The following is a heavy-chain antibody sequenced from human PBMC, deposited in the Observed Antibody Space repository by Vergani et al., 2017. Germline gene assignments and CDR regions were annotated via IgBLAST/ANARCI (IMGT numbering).Heavy chain of an antibody. CDR3: ARGGDSSGYYYYYYYYGMDV. CDR1: GGSISSGSYY. J-gene: IGHJ6*02. V-gene: IGHV4-61*02. Sequence: QVQLQESGPGLVKPSQTLSLTCTVSGGSISSGSYYWSWIRQPAGKGLVWIGRIYTSGSTNYNPSLKSRVTISVDTSKNQFSLKLSSVTAADTAVYYCARGGDSSGYYYYYYYYGMDVWGQXP. D-gene: IGHD3-22*01. CDR2: IYTSGST.